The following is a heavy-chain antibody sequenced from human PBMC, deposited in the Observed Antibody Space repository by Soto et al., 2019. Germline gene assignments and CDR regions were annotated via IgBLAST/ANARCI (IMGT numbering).Heavy chain of an antibody. CDR3: ASEQVTMVRGVQNWFDP. Sequence: QLQLQESGPGLVKPSETLSLTCTVSGGSISSSSYYWGWIRQPPGKGLEWIGSIYYSGSTYYNPSLKSRVTISVDTSKNQFSLKLSSVTAADTAVYYCASEQVTMVRGVQNWFDPWGQGNLVTVSS. CDR1: GGSISSSSYY. V-gene: IGHV4-39*01. CDR2: IYYSGST. D-gene: IGHD3-10*01. J-gene: IGHJ5*02.